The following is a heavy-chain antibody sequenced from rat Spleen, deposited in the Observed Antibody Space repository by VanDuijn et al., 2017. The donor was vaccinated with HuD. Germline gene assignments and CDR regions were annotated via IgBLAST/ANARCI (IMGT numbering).Heavy chain of an antibody. D-gene: IGHD1-3*01. CDR3: ATHGYGSYGWFAY. J-gene: IGHJ3*01. CDR1: GFTFSNYG. Sequence: EVQLVESGGGLVQPGRSLKLSCAASGFTFSNYGMAWVRQAPTKGLEWVATISYNGRSTYYRDSVKGRFTISRDNAKSSLYLQMDSLRSEDTATYYCATHGYGSYGWFAYWGQGTLVTVSS. CDR2: ISYNGRST. V-gene: IGHV5-29*01.